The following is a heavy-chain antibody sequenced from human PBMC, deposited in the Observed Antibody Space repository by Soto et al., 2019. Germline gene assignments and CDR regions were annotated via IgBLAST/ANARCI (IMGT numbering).Heavy chain of an antibody. Sequence: SETLSLTCTVSGGSISSGGYYWSWIRQHPGKGLEWIGYIYYSGSTYYNPSLKSRVTISVDTSKNQFSLKLSSVTAADTAVYYCARSQRSAPHYYYGSGSPPTHYYYGMDVWGQGTTVTVSS. CDR1: GGSISSGGYY. CDR3: ARSQRSAPHYYYGSGSPPTHYYYGMDV. V-gene: IGHV4-31*03. CDR2: IYYSGST. D-gene: IGHD3-10*01. J-gene: IGHJ6*02.